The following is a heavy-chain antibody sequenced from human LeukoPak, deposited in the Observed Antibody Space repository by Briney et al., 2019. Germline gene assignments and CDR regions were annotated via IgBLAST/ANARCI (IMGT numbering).Heavy chain of an antibody. D-gene: IGHD5-24*01. J-gene: IGHJ4*02. CDR1: GGSISSYY. CDR3: ARDNDRDGYNYFDY. Sequence: PSETLSLTCTVSGGSISSYYWSWIRQPAGKGLEWIGRIYTSGSTNYNPSLKSRVTMSVDTCKNQFSLKLSSVTAADTAVYYCARDNDRDGYNYFDYWGQGTLVTVSS. V-gene: IGHV4-4*07. CDR2: IYTSGST.